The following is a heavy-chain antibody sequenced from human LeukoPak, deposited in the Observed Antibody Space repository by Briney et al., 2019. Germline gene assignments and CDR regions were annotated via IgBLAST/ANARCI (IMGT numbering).Heavy chain of an antibody. J-gene: IGHJ4*02. V-gene: IGHV3-53*01. Sequence: GGSLRLSCAASGFTVSSNYMSWVRQAPGKGLEWVSVIYSGGSTYYADSVKGRFTISRDNSKNTLYLQMNSLRAEDTAVYYCARAPGGNPTTHYFDYWGQGALVTVSS. D-gene: IGHD1-14*01. CDR3: ARAPGGNPTTHYFDY. CDR1: GFTVSSNY. CDR2: IYSGGST.